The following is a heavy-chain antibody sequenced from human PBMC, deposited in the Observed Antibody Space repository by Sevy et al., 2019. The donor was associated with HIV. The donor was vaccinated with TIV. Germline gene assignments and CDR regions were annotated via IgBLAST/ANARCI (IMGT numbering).Heavy chain of an antibody. J-gene: IGHJ5*02. CDR1: RFTFSSYD. CDR2: FGSSGSSV. V-gene: IGHV3-48*03. D-gene: IGHD2-8*01. CDR3: TRNGGAFDNGFDP. Sequence: GGSLRLSCTASRFTFSSYDMNWVRQAPGKGLERVSKFGSSGSSVYYVASVKGRFTISRDNAKNSLNLQMNNLRAEDTAVYYCTRNGGAFDNGFDPWGQGTLVTVSS.